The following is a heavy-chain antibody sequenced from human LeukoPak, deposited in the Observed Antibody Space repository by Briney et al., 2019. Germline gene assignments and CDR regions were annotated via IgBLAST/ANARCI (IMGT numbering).Heavy chain of an antibody. Sequence: GGSLRLSCAASGFPFSSYWMHWVRQAPGKGLLWVSRVYNDGSRTTYADSVKGRFTISGDNAKNTLFLQMNSLTAEDTAVYYCARSGAGGAFDMWGRGTMVTVSS. J-gene: IGHJ3*02. CDR1: GFPFSSYW. CDR2: VYNDGSRT. V-gene: IGHV3-74*01. D-gene: IGHD3-10*01. CDR3: ARSGAGGAFDM.